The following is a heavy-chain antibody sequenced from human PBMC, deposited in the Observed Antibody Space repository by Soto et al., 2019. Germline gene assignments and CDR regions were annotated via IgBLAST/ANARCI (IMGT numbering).Heavy chain of an antibody. J-gene: IGHJ6*02. CDR2: IYPGDSDT. CDR3: ARLGFNYDFLSGYYIVHHYYGIDV. CDR1: GYKVSNRHNFTSYR. D-gene: IGHD3-3*01. V-gene: IGHV5-51*01. Sequence: PGESLKISCMGSGYKVSNRHNFTSYRIAWVRQMPGEGLEWLGIIYPGDSDTRYSPSFQGQVTISADKSINSVYLQWSSLKASDTATYYCARLGFNYDFLSGYYIVHHYYGIDVWGQGTTVTVSS.